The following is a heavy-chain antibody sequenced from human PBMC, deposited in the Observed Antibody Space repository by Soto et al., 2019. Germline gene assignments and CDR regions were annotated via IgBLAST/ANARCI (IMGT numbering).Heavy chain of an antibody. Sequence: PSETLSLTCTVSGGSISSGGYYWSWIRQHPGKGLEWIGYIYYSGSTYYNPSLKIRVTISVDTSKNQFSLKLSSVTAADTAVYYCARSFGVAEAGPFAYWGQGTPVTVSS. D-gene: IGHD6-13*01. J-gene: IGHJ4*02. CDR3: ARSFGVAEAGPFAY. CDR2: IYYSGST. V-gene: IGHV4-31*03. CDR1: GGSISSGGYY.